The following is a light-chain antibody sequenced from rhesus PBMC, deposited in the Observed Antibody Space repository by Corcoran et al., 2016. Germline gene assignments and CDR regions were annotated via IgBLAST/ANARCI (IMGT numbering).Light chain of an antibody. V-gene: IGKV1-32*02. Sequence: DILMSQSPSSLSASVGDRVTITCRASQDITNYLNWYRQKSGKAPKLLIYYTNYLASGVPSRFSGSGSGTDFTLSISSLQPEDFATYYCQQGKRTPLTFGGGTKVEL. CDR1: QDITNY. J-gene: IGKJ4*01. CDR2: YTN. CDR3: QQGKRTPLT.